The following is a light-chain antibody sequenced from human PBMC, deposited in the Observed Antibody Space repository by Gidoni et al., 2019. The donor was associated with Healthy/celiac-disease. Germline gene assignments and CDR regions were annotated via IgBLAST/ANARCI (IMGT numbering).Light chain of an antibody. V-gene: IGKV1-13*02. CDR2: DAS. Sequence: AIQLNQSPSSLSASVGDRVTITSRASQGIRSAVAWYQQIPGKAPKLLIYDASSLESGVPSRFRGSGSGTGFTLTISSLQPEDFATYYCQQFNSYPLTFGGGIKVEIK. CDR3: QQFNSYPLT. J-gene: IGKJ4*01. CDR1: QGIRSA.